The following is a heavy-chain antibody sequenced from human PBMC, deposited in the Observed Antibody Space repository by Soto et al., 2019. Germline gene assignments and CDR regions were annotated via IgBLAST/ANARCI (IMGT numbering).Heavy chain of an antibody. Sequence: VGSLRLSCTASGLTFNSQSMSWVRQAAGTGLEWVPTISPSGSNTHYADSVKGRFTISRDNSRNRLDLQMSSLRAADTALYYCVSWVSAHFDYWGQGTPVTVSS. J-gene: IGHJ4*02. D-gene: IGHD3-16*01. CDR3: VSWVSAHFDY. CDR2: ISPSGSNT. V-gene: IGHV3-23*05. CDR1: GLTFNSQS.